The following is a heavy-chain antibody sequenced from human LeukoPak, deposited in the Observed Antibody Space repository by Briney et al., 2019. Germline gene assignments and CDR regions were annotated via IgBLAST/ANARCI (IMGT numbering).Heavy chain of an antibody. Sequence: SETLSLTCIVSGGSISRYYWSWIRQPPGKGLEWIGYIYTSGSTNYNPSLKSRVSISVDTSKNQFSLKLSSVTAAVTAVYYCARLRRAWGGNDYDSSGYYRHYYYYMDVWGKGTTVTVSS. D-gene: IGHD3-22*01. V-gene: IGHV4-4*09. J-gene: IGHJ6*03. CDR3: ARLRRAWGGNDYDSSGYYRHYYYYMDV. CDR2: IYTSGST. CDR1: GGSISRYY.